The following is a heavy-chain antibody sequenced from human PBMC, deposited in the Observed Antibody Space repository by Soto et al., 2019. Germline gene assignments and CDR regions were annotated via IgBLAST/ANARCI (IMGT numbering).Heavy chain of an antibody. CDR1: GFTFSSYS. CDR2: ISSSTGYT. J-gene: IGHJ6*02. CDR3: ARDRGCSGGSFYSKGMDV. D-gene: IGHD2-15*01. Sequence: EVQLVESGGGLVKPGGSLRLSCAASGFTFSSYSMNWVRQAPGKGLEWVSYISSSTGYTYYADSVKGRFTISRDNAKNSLYLQMNSLRAEDTAVYYCARDRGCSGGSFYSKGMDVWGQGTTVTVSS. V-gene: IGHV3-21*02.